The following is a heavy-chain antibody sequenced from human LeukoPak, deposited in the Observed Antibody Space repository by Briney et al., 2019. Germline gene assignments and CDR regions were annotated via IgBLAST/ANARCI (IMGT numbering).Heavy chain of an antibody. V-gene: IGHV1-24*01. CDR1: GYTLTELS. Sequence: ASVKVSCKVSGYTLTELSMHWVRQAPGKGLEWMGGFDPEDGETIYAQKFQGRVTMTEDTSTDTAYMELSSLRSEDTAVYYCAGYSSSSGRFDYWGQGTLVTVSS. J-gene: IGHJ4*02. D-gene: IGHD6-6*01. CDR3: AGYSSSSGRFDY. CDR2: FDPEDGET.